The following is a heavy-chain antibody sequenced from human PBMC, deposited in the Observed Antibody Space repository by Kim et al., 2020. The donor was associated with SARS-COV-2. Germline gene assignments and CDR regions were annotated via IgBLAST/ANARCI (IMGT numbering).Heavy chain of an antibody. J-gene: IGHJ4*02. Sequence: SVKGRFTNHRDNAKNALYLQVNSLRAEDTAVYYCAGGGIKGAPGVRRLDYWGQGSLVTVSS. CDR3: AGGGIKGAPGVRRLDY. V-gene: IGHV3-11*06. D-gene: IGHD2-8*01.